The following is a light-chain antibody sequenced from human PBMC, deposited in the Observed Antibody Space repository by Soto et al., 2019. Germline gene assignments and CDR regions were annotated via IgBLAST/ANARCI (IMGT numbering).Light chain of an antibody. CDR3: QQYNNWPET. V-gene: IGKV3-15*01. CDR1: QSVNSN. J-gene: IGKJ1*01. CDR2: GAS. Sequence: IVLMQSPGTLSLSPGESATLSCRASQSVNSNYLAWYQQKPGQAPRLLIYGASTRATGIPARFSGSGSGTEFTLTISSLQSEDFAVYYCQQYNNWPETFGQGTKVDI.